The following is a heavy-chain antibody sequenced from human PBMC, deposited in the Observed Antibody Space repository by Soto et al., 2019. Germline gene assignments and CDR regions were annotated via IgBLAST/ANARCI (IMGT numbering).Heavy chain of an antibody. CDR3: AGQRDYNGMDV. Sequence: SETLSLTCTVSGGSISNSDYYWGWIRQPPGKGLEWIGSIYYSGSTYYNPSLRNRVTISVDTSKNKFSLKLTSVTAADSAVYYCAGQRDYNGMDVWGRGTTVTVSS. CDR1: GGSISNSDYY. J-gene: IGHJ6*02. V-gene: IGHV4-39*01. CDR2: IYYSGST.